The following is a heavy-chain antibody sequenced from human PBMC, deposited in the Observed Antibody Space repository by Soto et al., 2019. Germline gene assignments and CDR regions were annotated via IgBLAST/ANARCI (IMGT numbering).Heavy chain of an antibody. Sequence: QVQLQESGPGLVKPSQTLSLTCTVSGGSISSGGYYWSWIRQHPGKGLEWIGYIYYSGSTYYNPSLKSRVTVSVDTSKNQFSLKLSSVTAADTAVYYCARGVGSGWLNWFDTWGQGTLVTVSS. CDR3: ARGVGSGWLNWFDT. CDR2: IYYSGST. J-gene: IGHJ5*02. D-gene: IGHD6-19*01. CDR1: GGSISSGGYY. V-gene: IGHV4-31*03.